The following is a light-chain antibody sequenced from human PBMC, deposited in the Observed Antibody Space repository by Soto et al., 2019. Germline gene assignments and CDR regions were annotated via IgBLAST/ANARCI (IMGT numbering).Light chain of an antibody. V-gene: IGKV1-5*03. Sequence: QVTQSPSTLSSSVGDRVTITCRASQNIYTWLAWYQQKPGIAPKLLIHKASTLESGVPSRFSGSGYGTEFTLTISSLQPDDFATYYCQQYNTYSSLTFGGGTKVDIK. CDR3: QQYNTYSSLT. J-gene: IGKJ4*01. CDR1: QNIYTW. CDR2: KAS.